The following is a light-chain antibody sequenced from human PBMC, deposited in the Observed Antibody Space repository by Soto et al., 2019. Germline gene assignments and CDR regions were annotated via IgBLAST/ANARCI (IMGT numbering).Light chain of an antibody. Sequence: DIQMTQAPSSLSASVGDRVTITCQASQHISTYLNWFQQKPGKAPELLIYDASNLVPGVPSRVSGSGSGTDFTFTISSLQPEDIATYYCQQYDDHPPTVGPGTKVDIK. J-gene: IGKJ3*01. CDR3: QQYDDHPPT. CDR1: QHISTY. CDR2: DAS. V-gene: IGKV1-33*01.